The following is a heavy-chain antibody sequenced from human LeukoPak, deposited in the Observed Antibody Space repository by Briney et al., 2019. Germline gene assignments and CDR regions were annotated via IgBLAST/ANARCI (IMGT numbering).Heavy chain of an antibody. J-gene: IGHJ1*01. Sequence: ASVKVSCKASGYXFTGYYTHWVRQAPGQGLEWMGWINPNSGGTNYAQKFQGRVTMTRDTSISTAYMELSRLRSDDTAVYYCASARRTVTTGYFQHWGQGTLVTVSS. CDR1: GYXFTGYY. CDR3: ASARRTVTTGYFQH. V-gene: IGHV1-2*02. D-gene: IGHD4-11*01. CDR2: INPNSGGT.